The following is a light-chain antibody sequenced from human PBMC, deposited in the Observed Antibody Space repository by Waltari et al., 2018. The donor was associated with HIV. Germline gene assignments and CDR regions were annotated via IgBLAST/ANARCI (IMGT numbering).Light chain of an antibody. Sequence: QSVLTQPPSISGAPGQRITVSCSGTSSNIGAGYDVHWYQQLPGPAPTLLLSKNKKRPSGVPDRVSASKSDASASLAITGLQAADEGDYFCQSYDTSLSAWVFGGGTRLTVL. V-gene: IGLV1-40*03. CDR2: KNK. J-gene: IGLJ2*01. CDR3: QSYDTSLSAWV. CDR1: SSNIGAGYD.